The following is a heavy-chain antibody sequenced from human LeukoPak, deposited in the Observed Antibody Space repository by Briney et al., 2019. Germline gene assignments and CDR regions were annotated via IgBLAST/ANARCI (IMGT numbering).Heavy chain of an antibody. J-gene: IGHJ6*03. CDR3: ARVLSFHSSSWPYYYYYMDV. Sequence: GSLRLSCAASGFTVSSNYMSWVRQSPGKGLEWIGYIYYSGSTNYNPSLKSRVTISVDTSKNQFSLKLSSVTAADTAVYYCARVLSFHSSSWPYYYYYMDVWGKGTTVTVSS. CDR1: GFTVSSNY. D-gene: IGHD6-13*01. CDR2: IYYSGST. V-gene: IGHV4-59*02.